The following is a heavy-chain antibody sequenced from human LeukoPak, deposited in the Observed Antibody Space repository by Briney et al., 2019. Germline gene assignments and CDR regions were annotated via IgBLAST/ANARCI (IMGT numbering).Heavy chain of an antibody. Sequence: PGGSLRLSCAASGFDFGAYEMNWVRQAPGKGLEWVAYLAGSDTTKYYADSVRGRFTISRDDAKNSLYPQMNSLRAEDTAPYYCTTLGYHLDSWGQGTLVTVSS. D-gene: IGHD3-22*01. CDR2: LAGSDTTK. V-gene: IGHV3-48*03. CDR3: TTLGYHLDS. CDR1: GFDFGAYE. J-gene: IGHJ4*02.